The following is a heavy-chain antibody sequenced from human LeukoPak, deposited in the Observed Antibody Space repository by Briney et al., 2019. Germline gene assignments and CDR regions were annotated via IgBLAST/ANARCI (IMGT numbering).Heavy chain of an antibody. CDR3: ARGVGSITIFGVVISGPQDYYYYMDV. CDR1: GGSFSGYY. V-gene: IGHV4-34*01. J-gene: IGHJ6*03. CDR2: INYSGST. D-gene: IGHD3-3*01. Sequence: SETLSLTCAVYGGSFSGYYWSWIRQPPGKGLEWIGEINYSGSTNYNPSLKSRVTIEVDTPKNQFSLKLNSVTAADTAVYYCARGVGSITIFGVVISGPQDYYYYMDVRGKGTTVTVSS.